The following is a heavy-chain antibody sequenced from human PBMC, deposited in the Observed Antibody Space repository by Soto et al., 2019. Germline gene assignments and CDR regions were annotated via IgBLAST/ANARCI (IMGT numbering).Heavy chain of an antibody. CDR1: GGSISSYY. D-gene: IGHD6-13*01. CDR2: IYYSGST. V-gene: IGHV4-59*01. CDR3: ARATYSSSWNMNFDY. J-gene: IGHJ4*02. Sequence: SETLSLTCTVSGGSISSYYWSWIRQPPGKGLEWIGYIYYSGSTNYNPSLKSRVTISVDTSKNQFSLKLSSVTAADTAVYYCARATYSSSWNMNFDYWGQGTLVTVS.